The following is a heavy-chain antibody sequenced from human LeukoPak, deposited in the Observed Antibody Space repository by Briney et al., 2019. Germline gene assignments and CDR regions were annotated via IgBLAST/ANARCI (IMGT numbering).Heavy chain of an antibody. Sequence: GGSLRLSCAASGFTFSSYAMSWVRQAPGKGLEWVSAISGSGGSTYYAYSVKGRFTISRDNSKNTLYLQMNSLRAEDTAVYYCAKKYSYDSYYFDYWGQGTLVTVSS. CDR2: ISGSGGST. J-gene: IGHJ4*02. CDR3: AKKYSYDSYYFDY. D-gene: IGHD5-18*01. CDR1: GFTFSSYA. V-gene: IGHV3-23*01.